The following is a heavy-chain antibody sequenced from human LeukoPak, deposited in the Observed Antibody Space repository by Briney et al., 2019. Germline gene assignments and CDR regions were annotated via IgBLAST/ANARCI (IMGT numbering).Heavy chain of an antibody. D-gene: IGHD1-7*01. CDR2: TKPDGSEK. CDR3: ASENFVN. Sequence: GESLRLSCAASGFTFNKYWMNWIRQAPGKGLEWVANTKPDGSEKYYVDSVKGRFTISRDNAENSLYLQMNSLRAEDTAVYYCASENFVNWGQGTLVTVSS. CDR1: GFTFNKYW. J-gene: IGHJ4*02. V-gene: IGHV3-7*05.